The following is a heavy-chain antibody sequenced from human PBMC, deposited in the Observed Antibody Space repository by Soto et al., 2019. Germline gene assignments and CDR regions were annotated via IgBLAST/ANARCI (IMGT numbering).Heavy chain of an antibody. Sequence: GESLKISCKGSGYSFTSYWIGWVRQMPGKGLEWMGIIFPDNSDTRYSPSFQGQVTFSADKSISTAYLQWSSLKASDTAMYYCARHSHVGAVAINWFDPWGQGTLVTVSS. D-gene: IGHD6-19*01. V-gene: IGHV5-51*01. CDR3: ARHSHVGAVAINWFDP. CDR2: IFPDNSDT. J-gene: IGHJ5*02. CDR1: GYSFTSYW.